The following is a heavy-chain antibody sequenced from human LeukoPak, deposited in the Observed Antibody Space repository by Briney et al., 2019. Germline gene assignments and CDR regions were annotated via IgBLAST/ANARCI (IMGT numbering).Heavy chain of an antibody. CDR2: INHSGST. J-gene: IGHJ4*02. V-gene: IGHV4-34*01. CDR3: AKGGGWRGSGFDY. CDR1: GGSFSGYY. Sequence: SETLSLTCAVYGGSFSGYYWSWIRQPPGKGLEWIGEINHSGSTNYNPSLKSRVTISVDTSKNQFSLKLSSVTAADTAVYYCAKGGGWRGSGFDYWGQGTLVTVSS. D-gene: IGHD2-15*01.